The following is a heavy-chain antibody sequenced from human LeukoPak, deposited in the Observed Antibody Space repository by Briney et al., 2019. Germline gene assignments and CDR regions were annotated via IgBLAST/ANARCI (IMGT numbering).Heavy chain of an antibody. CDR2: INPNSGGT. CDR3: ARSDYLATYY. Sequence: ASVKVSCKASGYTFTGYYIHWVRQAPGQGLEWMGWINPNSGGTNYAQKFQGRVTMTRDTSISTAYMVLSRLRSDDTAVCYCARSDYLATYYWGQGTLVTVSS. V-gene: IGHV1-2*02. CDR1: GYTFTGYY. J-gene: IGHJ4*02. D-gene: IGHD4/OR15-4a*01.